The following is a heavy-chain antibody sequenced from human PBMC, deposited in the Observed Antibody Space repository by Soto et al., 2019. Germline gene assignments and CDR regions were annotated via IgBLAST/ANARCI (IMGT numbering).Heavy chain of an antibody. V-gene: IGHV4-59*01. CDR1: DDSISSGY. CDR2: IYYTGST. D-gene: IGHD3-16*01. CDR3: ARYLRNNHFMLDA. J-gene: IGHJ5*02. Sequence: SETLSLTCTVSDDSISSGYWTWIRQPPGQRLEWIGFIYYTGSTNYNPSLSTRVTMSIDTSRSQFSVNLRSVTAADTAVYFCARYLRNNHFMLDAWGQGSLVTVSS.